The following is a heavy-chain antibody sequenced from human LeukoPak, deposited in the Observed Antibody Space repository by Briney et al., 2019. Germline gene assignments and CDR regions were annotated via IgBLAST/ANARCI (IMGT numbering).Heavy chain of an antibody. D-gene: IGHD3-10*01. CDR3: ARRRITMVRGEGWFDP. V-gene: IGHV4-38-2*01. CDR2: IYHSGST. CDR1: GYSISSGYY. J-gene: IGHJ5*02. Sequence: SETLSLTCAVSGYSISSGYYWGWIRQPPGKGLEWTGSIYHSGSTYYNPSLKSRVTISVDTSKNQFSLKLSSVTAADTAVYYCARRRITMVRGEGWFDPWGQGTLVTVSS.